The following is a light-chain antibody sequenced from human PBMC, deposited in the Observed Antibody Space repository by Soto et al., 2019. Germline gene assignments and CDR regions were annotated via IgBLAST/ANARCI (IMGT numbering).Light chain of an antibody. J-gene: IGKJ4*01. Sequence: DTQMTQSPSTLSASVGDRVTITCRASQRISSWLAWYQQKPEKAPKLMIYKASTLHSGVPSSFSGRGSGTEFTLTISSLQPDEFATYYCQQYDSYPLTFGEGTKVEIK. CDR2: KAS. CDR1: QRISSW. V-gene: IGKV1-5*03. CDR3: QQYDSYPLT.